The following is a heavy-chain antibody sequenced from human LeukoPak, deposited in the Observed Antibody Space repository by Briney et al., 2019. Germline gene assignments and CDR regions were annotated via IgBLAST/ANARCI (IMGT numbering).Heavy chain of an antibody. CDR3: AKAGGTDYGDYWYFDL. CDR1: GFTFSSYA. CDR2: ISGSRGST. J-gene: IGHJ2*01. D-gene: IGHD4-17*01. V-gene: IGHV3-23*01. Sequence: GGSLRLSCAASGFTFSSYAMSWVRQAPGKGLEWVSAISGSRGSTYYADSVRGRFTISRDNSKNTLYLQMNSLRAEDTAVYYCAKAGGTDYGDYWYFDLWGRGTLVTVSS.